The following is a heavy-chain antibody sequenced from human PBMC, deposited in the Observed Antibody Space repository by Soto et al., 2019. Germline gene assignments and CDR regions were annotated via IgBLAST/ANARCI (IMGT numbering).Heavy chain of an antibody. CDR3: ASDRLGNMAYFDL. CDR1: GYSISSGYY. D-gene: IGHD3-9*01. J-gene: IGHJ2*01. V-gene: IGHV4-38-2*01. CDR2: IYHSGST. Sequence: SETLSLTCAVSGYSISSGYYWGWIRQPPGEGLEWIGSIYHSGSTYYNPSLKSRVTISVDTSKIQFSLKLTSVTAADTAVYYCASDRLGNMAYFDLWGRGTLVTVSS.